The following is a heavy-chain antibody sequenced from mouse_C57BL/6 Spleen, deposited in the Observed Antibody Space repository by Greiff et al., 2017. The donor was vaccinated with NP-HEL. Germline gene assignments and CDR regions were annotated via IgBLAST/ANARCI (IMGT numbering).Heavy chain of an antibody. D-gene: IGHD2-3*01. V-gene: IGHV1-15*01. CDR3: TREWLLLDY. CDR2: IDPETGGT. J-gene: IGHJ2*01. Sequence: QVQLQQSGAELVRPGASVTLSCKASGYTFTDYEMHWVKQTPVHGLEWIGAIDPETGGTAYNQKFKGKAILTADKSSSTAYMELRSLTSEDSAVYYCTREWLLLDYWGQGTTRTVSS. CDR1: GYTFTDYE.